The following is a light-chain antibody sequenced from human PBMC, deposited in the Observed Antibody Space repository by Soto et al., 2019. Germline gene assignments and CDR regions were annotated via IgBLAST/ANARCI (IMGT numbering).Light chain of an antibody. V-gene: IGKV1-5*03. CDR1: QTISSW. J-gene: IGKJ1*01. CDR2: KAS. Sequence: DIQRAQSPSTLSGAVGDSVTITCRASQTISSWLAWYQKNAGKDPKLVIYKASTLKSGVPSRFSGSGSGTEFNLTISSLQPDDFATYYCQHYNSYSEAFGQGTKVDIK. CDR3: QHYNSYSEA.